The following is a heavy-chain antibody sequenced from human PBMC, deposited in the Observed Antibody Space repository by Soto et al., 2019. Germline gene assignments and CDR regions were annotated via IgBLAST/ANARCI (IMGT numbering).Heavy chain of an antibody. J-gene: IGHJ5*02. CDR3: ARSVDP. V-gene: IGHV3-30-3*01. CDR1: GFTFSSYA. Sequence: PGGSLRLSCAASGFTFSSYAMHWVRQAPGKGLEWVALISYDGSDKDYADSVKGRFTISRDNSRNTLYLQMNSLRAEDTAVYYCARSVDPWGQGTLVTVSS. CDR2: ISYDGSDK.